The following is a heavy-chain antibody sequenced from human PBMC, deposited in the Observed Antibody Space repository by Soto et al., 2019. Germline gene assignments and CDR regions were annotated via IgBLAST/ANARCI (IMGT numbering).Heavy chain of an antibody. CDR1: GDTVTKYG. CDR2: ISFYNGHT. V-gene: IGHV1-18*01. J-gene: IGHJ4*02. CDR3: ASATSIAVAGKET. Sequence: QVQLVQSGGEVKKPGASVKVSCKASGDTVTKYGISWVRQAPGQGLEWLGWISFYNGHTNYALKFQDRSTFTTDTSTATASMELRRLTSDGTAVYYCASATSIAVAGKETWVQGSLVTVSS. D-gene: IGHD6-19*01.